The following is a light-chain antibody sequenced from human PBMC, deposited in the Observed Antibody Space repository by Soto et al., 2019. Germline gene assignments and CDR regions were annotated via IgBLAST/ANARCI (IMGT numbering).Light chain of an antibody. Sequence: QSALTQSPSASGSPGQSVTISCTGTSSDVRNYKYVSWYQQHPGKAPKLMIYEVSKRPSGVPDRFSGSKSGNTASLTVSGLQAEDEADYYCSSYAGSNNWVFGGGTKLTVL. V-gene: IGLV2-8*01. J-gene: IGLJ3*02. CDR1: SSDVRNYKY. CDR2: EVS. CDR3: SSYAGSNNWV.